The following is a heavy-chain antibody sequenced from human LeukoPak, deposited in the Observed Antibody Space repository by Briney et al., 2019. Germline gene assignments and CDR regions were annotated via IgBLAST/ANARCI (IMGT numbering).Heavy chain of an antibody. V-gene: IGHV3-21*01. CDR2: ISSSSSYI. J-gene: IGHJ6*02. CDR3: ARGGPDDYGDYSALAYGLDV. D-gene: IGHD4-17*01. CDR1: GFTFSSYS. Sequence: GGSLRLSCAASGFTFSSYSMNWVRQAPGRGLEWVSSISSSSSYIYYADSVKGRFTISRDNAKNSLYLQMNSLRVEDTAVYYCARGGPDDYGDYSALAYGLDVWGQGTTVTVSS.